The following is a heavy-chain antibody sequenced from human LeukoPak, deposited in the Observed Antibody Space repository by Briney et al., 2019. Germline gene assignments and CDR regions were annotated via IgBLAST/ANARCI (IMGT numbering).Heavy chain of an antibody. CDR3: ARGPSPYYYDSSGYSD. V-gene: IGHV4-59*11. J-gene: IGHJ4*02. Sequence: SETLSLTCPVSGGSISIHYWSWIRQPPGKGLEWIGYTYYSGSTNYNPSLKRRVSISVDTSKNQFSLKLSSVTAADTAVYYCARGPSPYYYDSSGYSDWGQGTLVTVSS. CDR1: GGSISIHY. D-gene: IGHD3-22*01. CDR2: TYYSGST.